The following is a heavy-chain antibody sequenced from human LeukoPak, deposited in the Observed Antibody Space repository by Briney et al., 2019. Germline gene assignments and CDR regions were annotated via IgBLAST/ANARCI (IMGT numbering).Heavy chain of an antibody. D-gene: IGHD3-3*01. Sequence: GGSLRLSCAASGFTFSSYEMDWVRQAPGKGLEWVSYISSSGSRTYYADSVEGRFTISRDNAKNSLYLQMNSLRAEDTAVYYCARAWSPWGQGTLVTVSS. CDR2: ISSSGSRT. J-gene: IGHJ5*02. V-gene: IGHV3-48*03. CDR3: ARAWSP. CDR1: GFTFSSYE.